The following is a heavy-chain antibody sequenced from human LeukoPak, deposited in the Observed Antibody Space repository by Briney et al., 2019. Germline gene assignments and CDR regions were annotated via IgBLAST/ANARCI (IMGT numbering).Heavy chain of an antibody. D-gene: IGHD3-22*01. CDR3: ARLSYYYDSSGYSSPVTYYFDY. J-gene: IGHJ4*02. CDR2: IYPGDSDT. V-gene: IGHV5-51*01. CDR1: GYSFTSYW. Sequence: PGESLKISCKGSGYSFTSYWIGWVRQMPGKGLEWMGIIYPGDSDTRYSPSFQGQVTISADKSISTAYLQWSSLKASDTAMYYCARLSYYYDSSGYSSPVTYYFDYWGQGTLVTVSS.